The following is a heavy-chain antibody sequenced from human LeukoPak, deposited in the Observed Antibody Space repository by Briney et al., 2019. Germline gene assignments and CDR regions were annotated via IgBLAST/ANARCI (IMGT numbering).Heavy chain of an antibody. Sequence: SETLSLTCTVSGGSISSYYWSWIRQPAGKGLEWIGLIYISGSTNYNPSLKSRVTMSIDTSKNQFSLKLSSVTAADTAVDYCARDPGARNYFDPWGQGILVSVSS. CDR1: GGSISSYY. D-gene: IGHD1-7*01. CDR3: ARDPGARNYFDP. V-gene: IGHV4-4*07. CDR2: IYISGST. J-gene: IGHJ5*02.